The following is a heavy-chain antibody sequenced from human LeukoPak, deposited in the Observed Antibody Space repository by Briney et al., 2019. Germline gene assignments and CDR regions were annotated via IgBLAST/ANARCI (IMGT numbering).Heavy chain of an antibody. CDR3: AKEVLGP. D-gene: IGHD7-27*01. Sequence: TISHYWMSWIRQPPGKGLEWIGSIYYSGSTYYNPSLKSRVTISVDTSKNQLSLKLRSVTAADTAVYYCAKEVLGPWGQGTLVTVSS. CDR1: TISHYW. CDR2: IYYSGST. J-gene: IGHJ5*02. V-gene: IGHV4-39*07.